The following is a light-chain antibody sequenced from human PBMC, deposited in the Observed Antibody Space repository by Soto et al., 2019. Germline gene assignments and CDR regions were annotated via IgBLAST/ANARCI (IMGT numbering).Light chain of an antibody. CDR3: QQLNSYPLWA. Sequence: DLQLTQSPSFLSASVGDRVTITCRASQGISSYLAWYQQKPGKAPKLLIYAASTLQSGVPSRFSGSGSGTEFTLTISSLQPEDFATYYCQQLNSYPLWAFGQGTKLEIK. CDR1: QGISSY. CDR2: AAS. J-gene: IGKJ2*01. V-gene: IGKV1-9*01.